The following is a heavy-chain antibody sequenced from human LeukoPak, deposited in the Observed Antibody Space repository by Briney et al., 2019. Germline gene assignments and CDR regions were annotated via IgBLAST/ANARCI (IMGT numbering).Heavy chain of an antibody. CDR2: ILSDGSKE. D-gene: IGHD4-17*01. V-gene: IGHV3-33*03. CDR1: GFTFSSYG. Sequence: GGSLRLSCAASGFTFSSYGMHWVRQAPGKGLEWVAVILSDGSKEFYTDSVKGRFTISRDNAKNSLYLQMNSLRAEDTALYYCAKGVYGDFNWYFDLWGRGTLVTVSS. CDR3: AKGVYGDFNWYFDL. J-gene: IGHJ2*01.